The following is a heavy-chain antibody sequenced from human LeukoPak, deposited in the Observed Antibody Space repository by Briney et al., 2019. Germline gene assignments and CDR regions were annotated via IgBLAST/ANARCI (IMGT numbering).Heavy chain of an antibody. Sequence: GASVKVSCKASGYTFTSYGISWVRQAPGQGLEWMGWMNPNSGNTGYAQKFQGRVTMTRNTSISTAYMELSSLRSEDTAVYYCATLYGSGSYSYYFDYWGQGTLVTVSS. J-gene: IGHJ4*02. CDR2: MNPNSGNT. D-gene: IGHD3-10*01. CDR3: ATLYGSGSYSYYFDY. V-gene: IGHV1-8*02. CDR1: GYTFTSYG.